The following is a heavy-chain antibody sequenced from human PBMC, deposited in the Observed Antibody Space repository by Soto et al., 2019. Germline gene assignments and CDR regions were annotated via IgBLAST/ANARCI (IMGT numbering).Heavy chain of an antibody. J-gene: IGHJ4*02. Sequence: GGSLRLSCAASGFTFSDYYMSWIRQAPGKGLEWVSYISSSSSYTNYADSVKGRFTISRDNAKNSLYLQMNSLRAEDTAVYYCARPIDSSSWPPNFDYWGQGTLVTVSS. CDR3: ARPIDSSSWPPNFDY. CDR1: GFTFSDYY. V-gene: IGHV3-11*06. D-gene: IGHD6-13*01. CDR2: ISSSSSYT.